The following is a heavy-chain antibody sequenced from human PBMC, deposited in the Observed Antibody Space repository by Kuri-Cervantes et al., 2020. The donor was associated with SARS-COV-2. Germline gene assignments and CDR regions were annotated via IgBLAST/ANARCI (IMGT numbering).Heavy chain of an antibody. V-gene: IGHV4-34*01. CDR3: ARQGLLWFGELPSHFDY. J-gene: IGHJ4*02. Sequence: SETLSLTCAVYGGSFSGYYWSWIRQPPGKGLEWIGYIYYSGSTYYNPSLKSRVTISVDTSKNQFSLKLSSVTAADTAVYYCARQGLLWFGELPSHFDYWGQGTLVTVSS. CDR2: IYYSGST. D-gene: IGHD3-10*01. CDR1: GGSFSGYY.